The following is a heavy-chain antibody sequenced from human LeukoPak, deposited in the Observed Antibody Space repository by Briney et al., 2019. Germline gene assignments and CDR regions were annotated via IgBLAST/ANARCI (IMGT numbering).Heavy chain of an antibody. CDR2: IDHSGST. J-gene: IGHJ4*02. CDR1: GGSFSGYY. V-gene: IGHV4-34*01. D-gene: IGHD4-17*01. CDR3: ARAGYGDSDFDY. Sequence: SETLSLTCAVYGGSFSGYYWSWIRQPPGKGLEWTGSIDHSGSTYYNPSLKSRITISVDTSKNQFSLKLSSVTAADTAVYYCARAGYGDSDFDYWGQGTLVTVSS.